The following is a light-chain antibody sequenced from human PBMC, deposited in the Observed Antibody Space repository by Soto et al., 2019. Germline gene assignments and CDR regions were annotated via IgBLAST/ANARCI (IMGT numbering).Light chain of an antibody. CDR3: SSCTSSNTWV. CDR2: EVS. CDR1: SSDVGGYNY. V-gene: IGLV2-14*01. Sequence: QSVLTQPASVSGSPGQSIAISCTGTSSDVGGYNYVSWYQQHPGKPPKLMIYEVSNRPSGVSNRFSGSKSGNTASLTISGLQAEDEADYYCSSCTSSNTWVFGGGTKVTVL. J-gene: IGLJ3*02.